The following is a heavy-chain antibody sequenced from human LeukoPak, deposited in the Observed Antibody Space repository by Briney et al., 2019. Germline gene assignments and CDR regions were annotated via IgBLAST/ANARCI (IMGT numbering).Heavy chain of an antibody. CDR1: GFNFRFYA. CDR2: ISASGDVT. D-gene: IGHD1-26*01. CDR3: AKSLLTTASGTGRAFDI. Sequence: GGSLRLSCAASGFNFRFYAMTWVRQAPGKGLEWVSGISASGDVTFHADPLKGRFTISRDNSKNTLYLQMDSLRAEDTAKYYCAKSLLTTASGTGRAFDIWGQGTMVTVSA. V-gene: IGHV3-23*01. J-gene: IGHJ3*02.